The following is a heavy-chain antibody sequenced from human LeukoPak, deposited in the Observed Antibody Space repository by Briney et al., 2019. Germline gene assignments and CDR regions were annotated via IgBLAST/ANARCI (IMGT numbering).Heavy chain of an antibody. CDR3: ARGSLGAMLYHY. CDR2: IIPIFGTA. CDR1: GGTFSSYA. D-gene: IGHD2-8*01. V-gene: IGHV1-69*05. Sequence: ASVKVSCKASGGTFSSYAISWVRQAPGQGLEWMGGIIPIFGTANYAQKLQGRVTMTTDTSTSTAYMELRSLRSDDTAVYYCARGSLGAMLYHYWGQGTLVTVSS. J-gene: IGHJ4*02.